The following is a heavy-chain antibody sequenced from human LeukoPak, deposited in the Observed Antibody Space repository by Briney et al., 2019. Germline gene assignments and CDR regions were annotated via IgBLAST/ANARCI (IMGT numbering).Heavy chain of an antibody. CDR1: GFTFSSYA. CDR3: ARDSVRYDILTGYYPGYYFDY. D-gene: IGHD3-9*01. Sequence: GGSLRLSCAASGFTFSSYAMSWVRQAPGKGLEWVSAISGSGGSTYYADSVKGRFTISRDNSKNTLYLQMNSLRAEDTAVYYCARDSVRYDILTGYYPGYYFDYWGQGTLVTVSS. CDR2: ISGSGGST. V-gene: IGHV3-23*01. J-gene: IGHJ4*02.